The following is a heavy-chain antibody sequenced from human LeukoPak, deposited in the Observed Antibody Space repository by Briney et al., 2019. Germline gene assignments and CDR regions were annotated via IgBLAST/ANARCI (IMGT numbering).Heavy chain of an antibody. Sequence: SETLSLTCAVYGGSFSGYYWSWIRQPPGKGLEWIGEINHSGSTNYNPSLKSRVTISVDTSKKQFSLKLSSVTAADTAVYYCARSIIPAAPYFDYWGQGTLVTVSS. D-gene: IGHD2-2*01. J-gene: IGHJ4*02. CDR2: INHSGST. V-gene: IGHV4-34*01. CDR3: ARSIIPAAPYFDY. CDR1: GGSFSGYY.